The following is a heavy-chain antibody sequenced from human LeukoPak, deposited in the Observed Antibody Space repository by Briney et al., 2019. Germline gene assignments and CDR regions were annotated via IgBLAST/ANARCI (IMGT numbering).Heavy chain of an antibody. Sequence: GGSLRLSCAASGFSFTTYSMNWVRQAPGKGLEWVSSISGSGGNSFYADSVKGRFTISRDNSKNTLYLQMNSLRAEDTAVYYCAKQYGSGSYYRAFLDYWGQGTLVTVSS. J-gene: IGHJ4*02. V-gene: IGHV3-23*01. CDR1: GFSFTTYS. D-gene: IGHD3-10*01. CDR2: ISGSGGNS. CDR3: AKQYGSGSYYRAFLDY.